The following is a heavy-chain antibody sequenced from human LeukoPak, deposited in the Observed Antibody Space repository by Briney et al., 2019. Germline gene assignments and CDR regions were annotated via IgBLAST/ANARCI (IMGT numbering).Heavy chain of an antibody. J-gene: IGHJ4*02. V-gene: IGHV4-61*02. D-gene: IGHD6-13*01. CDR3: ARVTGYVMEDYFDY. CDR2: IYTSGST. Sequence: SQTLSLTCTVSGNSISSGDYYWSWIRQPAGKGLEWIGRIYTSGSTTYNPSLKSRVTISVGTSKNQFSLRLSSVTAADTAVYYCARVTGYVMEDYFDYWGQGTLVTVSS. CDR1: GNSISSGDYY.